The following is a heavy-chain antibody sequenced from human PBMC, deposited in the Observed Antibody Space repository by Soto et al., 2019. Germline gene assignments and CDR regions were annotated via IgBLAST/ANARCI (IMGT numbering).Heavy chain of an antibody. CDR2: ISGGAGTT. D-gene: IGHD3-10*01. CDR1: GFTFGNHA. J-gene: IGHJ3*02. Sequence: GGSLRLSCASSGFTFGNHAMNWVRQAPGKGLEWVSDISGGAGTTYYADSVRGRFTISRDNDKDSLFLQMNSLRAEDTALYYCGIVAPFYGGNHTAFDIWGQGAMVTVSS. CDR3: GIVAPFYGGNHTAFDI. V-gene: IGHV3-23*01.